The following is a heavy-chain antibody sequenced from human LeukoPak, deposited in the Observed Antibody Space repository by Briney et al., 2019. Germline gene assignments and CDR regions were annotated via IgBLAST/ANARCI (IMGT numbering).Heavy chain of an antibody. Sequence: PGGSLRLSCAASGVRFNSYAMSWVRQTPGKGLEWVSGMGGSGGGTYYADFVKGRFTISRDNSKKTLYLQMNSLRVDDTAVYYCAKDRSTGYYRFDYWGQGTLVTVSS. CDR3: AKDRSTGYYRFDY. CDR2: MGGSGGGT. J-gene: IGHJ4*02. D-gene: IGHD1-26*01. V-gene: IGHV3-23*01. CDR1: GVRFNSYA.